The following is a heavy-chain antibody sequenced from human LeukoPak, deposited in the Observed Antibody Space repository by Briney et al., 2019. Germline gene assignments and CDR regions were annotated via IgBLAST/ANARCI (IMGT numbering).Heavy chain of an antibody. CDR2: IIPIFGTA. CDR3: AREFSWVYFDY. V-gene: IGHV1-69*05. Sequence: ASVKVSCKASGGTFSSYAISWVRQAPGQGLEWMGRIIPIFGTANYAQKFQGRVTITTDESTSTAHMELSSLRSEDTAVYNCAREFSWVYFDYWGQGTLVTVSS. J-gene: IGHJ4*02. D-gene: IGHD1-26*01. CDR1: GGTFSSYA.